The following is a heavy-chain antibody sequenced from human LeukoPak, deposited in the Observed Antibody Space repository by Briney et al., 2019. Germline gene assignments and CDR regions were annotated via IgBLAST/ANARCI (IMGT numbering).Heavy chain of an antibody. Sequence: GESLKISCKGSGYSFTSYWIGWVRQAPGQGLEWMGWISAYNGNTNYAQKLQGRVTMTTDTSTSTAYMELRSLRSDDTAVYYCARDGAIFGVVPFDYWGQGTLVTVSS. V-gene: IGHV1-18*04. CDR1: GYSFTSYW. D-gene: IGHD3-3*01. CDR2: ISAYNGNT. CDR3: ARDGAIFGVVPFDY. J-gene: IGHJ4*02.